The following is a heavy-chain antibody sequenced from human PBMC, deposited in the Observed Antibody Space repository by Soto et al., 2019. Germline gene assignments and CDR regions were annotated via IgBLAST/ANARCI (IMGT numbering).Heavy chain of an antibody. V-gene: IGHV3-9*01. CDR3: VKDESINWYSGHFRH. Sequence: EVQLVESGGGLVQPGRSLRLSCAASGFTFDDYAMHWVRQVPGKGLEWVSGINWNSGSIGYGDSVKGRFAISRDNAKNSLPLQMTSLSTEDTAFYYCVKDESINWYSGHFRHWGQGTLVTVSS. J-gene: IGHJ1*01. CDR2: INWNSGSI. D-gene: IGHD1-26*01. CDR1: GFTFDDYA.